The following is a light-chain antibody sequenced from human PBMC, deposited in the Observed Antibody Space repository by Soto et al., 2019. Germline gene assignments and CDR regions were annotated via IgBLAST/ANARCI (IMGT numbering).Light chain of an antibody. V-gene: IGKV3-11*01. Sequence: EVAITQSPFTLSSSPVEGAPLSCRASQSFRGLLAWYQQNPGQAPSLLIYDAYNRATGIPPRFSGSGSGTDFTLTISSLEPDDFAVYYCQQRSNWQITFGQGTGLEI. J-gene: IGKJ5*01. CDR2: DAY. CDR3: QQRSNWQIT. CDR1: QSFRGL.